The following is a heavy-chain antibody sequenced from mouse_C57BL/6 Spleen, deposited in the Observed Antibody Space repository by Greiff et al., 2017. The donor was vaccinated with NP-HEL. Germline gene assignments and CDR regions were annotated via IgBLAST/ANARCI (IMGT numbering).Heavy chain of an antibody. J-gene: IGHJ3*01. CDR2: ISYDGSN. CDR1: GYSITSGYY. CDR3: ARGEIYYDYDWFAY. Sequence: EVKLQESGPGLVKPSQSLSLTCSVTGYSITSGYYWNWIRQFPGNKLEWMGYISYDGSNNYNPSLKNRISITRDTSKNQFFLKLKSVTTENTDTYYCARGEIYYDYDWFAYWGQGTLVTVSA. D-gene: IGHD2-4*01. V-gene: IGHV3-6*01.